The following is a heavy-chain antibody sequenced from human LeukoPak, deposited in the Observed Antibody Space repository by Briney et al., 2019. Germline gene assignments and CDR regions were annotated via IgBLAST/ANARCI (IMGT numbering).Heavy chain of an antibody. V-gene: IGHV4-39*07. CDR1: SGSISNYY. D-gene: IGHD2-21*02. CDR2: IYYSGST. J-gene: IGHJ4*02. Sequence: SETLSLTCTVSSGSISNYYWSWIRQPPGKGLEWIGSIYYSGSTYYNPSLKSRVIISIDTSKNQLSLKLSSVTAADTAVYYCRGGAWPRPDYWGQGTLVTVSS. CDR3: RGGAWPRPDY.